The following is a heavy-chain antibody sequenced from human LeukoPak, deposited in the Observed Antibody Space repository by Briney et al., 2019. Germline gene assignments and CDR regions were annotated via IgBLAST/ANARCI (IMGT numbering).Heavy chain of an antibody. Sequence: SETLSLTCTVSGGSINSRSYYWGWIRQPPGKGLEWIGSVYYGGTTYYNPSLKSRVTISEDTSKNQFTLKLSSVTAADTAVYYCARRATTVTTGYYYYYMDVWGKGTTVTVSS. CDR3: ARRATTVTTGYYYYYMDV. D-gene: IGHD4-17*01. CDR1: GGSINSRSYY. CDR2: VYYGGTT. V-gene: IGHV4-39*01. J-gene: IGHJ6*03.